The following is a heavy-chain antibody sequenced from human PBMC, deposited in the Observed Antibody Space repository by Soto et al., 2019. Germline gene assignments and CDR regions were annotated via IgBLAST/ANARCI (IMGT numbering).Heavy chain of an antibody. Sequence: PSETLSLTCTVSGGSISSSSYYWGWIRQPPGKGLEWIGSIYYVGTTYYNPSLKSRVTIPVDTSKNQFSLKVSSVTAADTAVYYCASHSTDRGGSDFDYWGXGTLVTVSS. D-gene: IGHD3-22*01. CDR2: IYYVGTT. J-gene: IGHJ4*01. CDR1: GGSISSSSYY. V-gene: IGHV4-39*01. CDR3: ASHSTDRGGSDFDY.